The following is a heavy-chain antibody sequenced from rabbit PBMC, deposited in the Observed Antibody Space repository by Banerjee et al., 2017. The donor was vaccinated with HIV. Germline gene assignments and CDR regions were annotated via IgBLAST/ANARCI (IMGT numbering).Heavy chain of an antibody. Sequence: EQLEESGGGLVKPEGSLTLTCTASGFSFSSSYWLCWVRQAPGKGLEWIACISAGSSGSTYYATWAKGRFTISKTSSTTVTLQMTSLTAADTATYFCARDAGYAGSNLWGPGTLVTVS. J-gene: IGHJ4*01. CDR1: GFSFSSSYW. V-gene: IGHV1S45*01. D-gene: IGHD4-2*01. CDR3: ARDAGYAGSNL. CDR2: ISAGSSGST.